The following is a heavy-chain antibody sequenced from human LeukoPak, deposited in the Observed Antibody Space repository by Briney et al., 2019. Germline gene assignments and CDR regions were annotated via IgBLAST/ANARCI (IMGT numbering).Heavy chain of an antibody. J-gene: IGHJ6*04. D-gene: IGHD3-10*02. Sequence: GGSLRLSCAASGFTFSSYGMRWVRQAPGKGLQWVSAISGSGGTTYYADSVKGRFTISRDNAKNSLYLQMNSLRAEDTAVYYCAELGITMIGGVWGKGTTVTISS. CDR1: GFTFSSYG. CDR3: AELGITMIGGV. V-gene: IGHV3-48*04. CDR2: ISGSGGTT.